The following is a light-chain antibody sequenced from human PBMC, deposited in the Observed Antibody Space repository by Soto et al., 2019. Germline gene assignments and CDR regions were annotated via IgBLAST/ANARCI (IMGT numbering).Light chain of an antibody. Sequence: DIVMTQSPLSLPVTPGEQASISCRSSQSLLHSNGYNYLYWYLQKPGQSPQLLIYLGSNRASGVPDRFSGSGSGTDFTLKISRVEAEDVGVYYCMQALQTTYTFGQGTKLEIK. J-gene: IGKJ2*01. CDR1: QSLLHSNGYNY. V-gene: IGKV2-28*01. CDR2: LGS. CDR3: MQALQTTYT.